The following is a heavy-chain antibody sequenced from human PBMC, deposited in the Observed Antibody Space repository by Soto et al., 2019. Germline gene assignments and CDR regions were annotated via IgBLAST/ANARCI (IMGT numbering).Heavy chain of an antibody. D-gene: IGHD1-26*01. J-gene: IGHJ6*02. V-gene: IGHV4-34*01. CDR3: ARGGRSRKVTPYYYYYYGMDV. CDR1: GGSFSGYY. CDR2: INHSGSN. Sequence: SETLSLTCAVYGGSFSGYYWSWIRQPPGKGLEWIGEINHSGSNNYNPSLKSRVTISVDTSKNQFSLQLSSVTAADTAVYYCARGGRSRKVTPYYYYYYGMDVWGQGTTVTVSS.